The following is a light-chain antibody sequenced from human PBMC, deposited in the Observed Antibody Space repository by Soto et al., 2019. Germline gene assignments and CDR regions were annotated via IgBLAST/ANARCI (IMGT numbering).Light chain of an antibody. Sequence: EILMTQSPATRSVSPGERVTLSCWASQSVSSNLAWYQQKPGQAPRLLIYDVSTRATGIPTRFSGSGSGTEFTLTISSLQSEDFAAYYCQQYNNCPLTFGGGTKVEIK. V-gene: IGKV3D-15*01. CDR1: QSVSSN. J-gene: IGKJ4*01. CDR3: QQYNNCPLT. CDR2: DVS.